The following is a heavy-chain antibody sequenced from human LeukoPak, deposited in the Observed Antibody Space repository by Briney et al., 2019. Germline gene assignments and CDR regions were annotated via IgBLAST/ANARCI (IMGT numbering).Heavy chain of an antibody. CDR2: IHSADSNT. J-gene: IGHJ4*02. CDR1: GYSFTSYW. CDR3: AGARHGDYRWDY. Sequence: GESLKISCKGSGYSFTSYWIGWVRQMPGKGLEWMGIIHSADSNTKYSPSFQGQVTISADKSISTAYLQWSGLKASDTAMYYCAGARHGDYRWDYWGQGTLVTVSS. V-gene: IGHV5-51*01. D-gene: IGHD4-17*01.